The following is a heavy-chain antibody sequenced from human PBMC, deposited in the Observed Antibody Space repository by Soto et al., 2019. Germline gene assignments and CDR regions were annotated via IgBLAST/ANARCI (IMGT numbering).Heavy chain of an antibody. V-gene: IGHV3-30*18. CDR3: AKGHYGDYGIDY. CDR1: GFTFSSYG. J-gene: IGHJ4*02. Sequence: GGSLRLSCAASGFTFSSYGMHWVRQAPGKGLEWVAVISYDGSNKYYADSVKGRFTISRDNSKNTLYLQMNSLRAEDTAVYYCAKGHYGDYGIDYWGQGTLVTVSS. D-gene: IGHD4-17*01. CDR2: ISYDGSNK.